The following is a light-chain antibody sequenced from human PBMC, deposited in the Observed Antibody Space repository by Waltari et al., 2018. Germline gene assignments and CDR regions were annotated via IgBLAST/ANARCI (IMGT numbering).Light chain of an antibody. CDR2: DVY. CDR3: CSYAGSYTYV. V-gene: IGLV2-11*01. J-gene: IGLJ1*01. CDR1: SSNVGTCKY. Sequence: QSALTQPRSVSGSPGQSVTISCTGTSSNVGTCKYVSWYQQPPGKAPRLIIYDVYKRPSGVPDRFSGSKSGNTASLTISGLQAEDEADYYCCSYAGSYTYVFGSVTEVTVL.